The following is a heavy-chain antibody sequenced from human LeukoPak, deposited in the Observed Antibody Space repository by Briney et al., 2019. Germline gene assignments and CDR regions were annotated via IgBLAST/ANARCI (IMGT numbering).Heavy chain of an antibody. CDR1: GFTVSSIY. V-gene: IGHV3-53*01. CDR2: IYASGNT. CDR3: ARDVPLGYDSSGYYSY. J-gene: IGHJ4*02. D-gene: IGHD3-22*01. Sequence: SGRSLRLSCAASGFTVSSIYMSWVRQAPGKGLEWLSLIYASGNTYYADSVRGRFTISRDNSKNTVYLQMDSLRAEDTAVYYCARDVPLGYDSSGYYSYWGQGTLVTVSS.